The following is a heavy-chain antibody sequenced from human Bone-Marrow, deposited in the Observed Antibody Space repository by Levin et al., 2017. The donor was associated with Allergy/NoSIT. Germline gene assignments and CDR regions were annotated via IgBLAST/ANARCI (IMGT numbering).Heavy chain of an antibody. D-gene: IGHD1-1*01. V-gene: IGHV2-5*02. Sequence: ESGPTLVKPTQTLTLTCTFSGFSLSSYGVGVGWIRRPPGKALEWLAVIYWDDDKRYSPSLKSRLTITKDTSKDQVVLTMTNMDTVDTGTYYCAQRGSWAGNNWDTGYLDYWGQGTLVTVSS. CDR1: GFSLSSYGVG. CDR2: IYWDDDK. J-gene: IGHJ4*02. CDR3: AQRGSWAGNNWDTGYLDY.